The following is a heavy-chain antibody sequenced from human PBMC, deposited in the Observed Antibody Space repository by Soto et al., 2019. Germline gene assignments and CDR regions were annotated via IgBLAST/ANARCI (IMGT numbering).Heavy chain of an antibody. V-gene: IGHV3-21*01. D-gene: IGHD2-2*01. CDR1: GFTFSSYS. CDR2: ISSSSSYI. J-gene: IGHJ5*02. Sequence: GGSLRLSCAASGFTFSSYSMNWVRQAPGKGLEWVSSISSSSSYIYYADSVKGRFTISRDNAKNSLYLQMNSLRAEDTAVYYCARLRYCSSTSCSLKGFDPWGQGTLVTVSS. CDR3: ARLRYCSSTSCSLKGFDP.